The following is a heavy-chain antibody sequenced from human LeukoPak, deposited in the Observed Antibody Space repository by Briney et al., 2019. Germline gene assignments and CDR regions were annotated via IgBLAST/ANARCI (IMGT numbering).Heavy chain of an antibody. Sequence: PSETLSLTCTVSGGSISSYYWSWIRQPPGKGLEWIGYIYYSGNTNYNPSLKSRVTMSLDTSKNQFSLKLSSVTAADTAVYYCARHPWVAEGLDAFDIWGQGTMVTVSS. D-gene: IGHD2-15*01. CDR2: IYYSGNT. CDR1: GGSISSYY. J-gene: IGHJ3*02. CDR3: ARHPWVAEGLDAFDI. V-gene: IGHV4-59*08.